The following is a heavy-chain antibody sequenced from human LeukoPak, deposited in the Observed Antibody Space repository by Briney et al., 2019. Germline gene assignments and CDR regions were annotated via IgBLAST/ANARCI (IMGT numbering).Heavy chain of an antibody. V-gene: IGHV3-74*01. Sequence: GGSLRLSCAASGFTFSSYCMHWVRQAPGKGLVWVSRINSDGSSTSYADSVKGRFTISRDNAKNTLYLQMNSLRAEDTAVYYCARAADFWSGYTQFDPWGQGTLVTVSS. CDR2: INSDGSST. D-gene: IGHD3-3*01. J-gene: IGHJ5*02. CDR3: ARAADFWSGYTQFDP. CDR1: GFTFSSYC.